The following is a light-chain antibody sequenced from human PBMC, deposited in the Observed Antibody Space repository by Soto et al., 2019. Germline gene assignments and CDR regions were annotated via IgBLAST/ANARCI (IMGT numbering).Light chain of an antibody. CDR3: QQYNKWPWT. V-gene: IGKV3-15*01. J-gene: IGKJ1*01. CDR2: GAS. CDR1: QSVSNN. Sequence: EIVMTQSPATLSVSPGERGTLSCRASQSVSNNLAWYQQKPGQAPRLHIYGASTRATGIPARFSGSGSGTEFTLTISSLQSEDFAVYYCQQYNKWPWTFGQGTKVEIK.